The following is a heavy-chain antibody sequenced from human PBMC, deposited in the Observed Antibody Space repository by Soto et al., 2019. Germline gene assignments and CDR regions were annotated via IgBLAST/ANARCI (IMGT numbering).Heavy chain of an antibody. CDR2: INNDGSDT. V-gene: IGHV3-74*01. CDR3: ARGYIGPDY. J-gene: IGHJ4*02. Sequence: EVQLVESGGGLVQPGGSLRLSCAASGFTFSSHWMHWVRQAPGKGLVWVSRINNDGSDTIYADSGKGRFTISRDNAENTLYLQMNSLRAEDTGVYYCARGYIGPDYWGQGTLVTVSS. CDR1: GFTFSSHW. D-gene: IGHD5-12*01.